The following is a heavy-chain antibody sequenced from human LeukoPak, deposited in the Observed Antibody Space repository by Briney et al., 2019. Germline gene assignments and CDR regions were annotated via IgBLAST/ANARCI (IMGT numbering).Heavy chain of an antibody. J-gene: IGHJ4*02. D-gene: IGHD2-15*01. CDR1: GFTVSSNY. CDR2: IYSGGST. CDR3: ARGRNELLIFDC. Sequence: GGSLRLSCAASGFTVSSNYMSWVRQAPGKGLEWVSDIYSGGSTYDADSVQGRFTISRDNSKNTLYLQMSSLRAEDTAVYYCARGRNELLIFDCWGEGTLVSVSS. V-gene: IGHV3-66*01.